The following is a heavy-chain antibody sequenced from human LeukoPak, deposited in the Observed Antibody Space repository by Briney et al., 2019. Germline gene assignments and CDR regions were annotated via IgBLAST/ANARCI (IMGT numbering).Heavy chain of an antibody. CDR3: ARYRDWHFDF. J-gene: IGHJ5*01. Sequence: GALRLSCVASEFTFNDYWMGWVRQAPGKGLEWLAKINQEGGAKFLVDSMKDRFTVSRDNGKNSLYLQMNSLTAEDTAVYYCARYRDWHFDFWAQGTLVIVSS. V-gene: IGHV3-7*01. CDR1: EFTFNDYW. D-gene: IGHD2-21*02. CDR2: INQEGGAK.